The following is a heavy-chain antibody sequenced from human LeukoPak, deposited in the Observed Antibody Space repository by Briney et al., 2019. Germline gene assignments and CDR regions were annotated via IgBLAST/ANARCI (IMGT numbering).Heavy chain of an antibody. J-gene: IGHJ4*02. Sequence: GRSLRLSCAASGFTFSNYGMHWVRQAPGKGLEWVAFIRYDGSNKYYADSVKGRFTISRDNSKNTLYLQMNSLRAEDTAVYYCARGPSGYHNTGGQGTLVTVSS. CDR3: ARGPSGYHNT. CDR2: IRYDGSNK. D-gene: IGHD5-12*01. CDR1: GFTFSNYG. V-gene: IGHV3-33*01.